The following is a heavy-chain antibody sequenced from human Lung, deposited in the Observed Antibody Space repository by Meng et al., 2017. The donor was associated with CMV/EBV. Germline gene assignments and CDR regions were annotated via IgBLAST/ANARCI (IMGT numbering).Heavy chain of an antibody. J-gene: IGHJ5*02. Sequence: SETLSLXCTVSGGSISSSSYYWGWIRQPPRKGLEWIGSIYYSGSTYYNPSLKSRVTISVDTSKNQFSLKLSSVTAADTAVYYCARGAYYDSSGYDDWFDPWGQGXLVTVSS. CDR2: IYYSGST. D-gene: IGHD3-22*01. CDR1: GGSISSSSYY. V-gene: IGHV4-39*07. CDR3: ARGAYYDSSGYDDWFDP.